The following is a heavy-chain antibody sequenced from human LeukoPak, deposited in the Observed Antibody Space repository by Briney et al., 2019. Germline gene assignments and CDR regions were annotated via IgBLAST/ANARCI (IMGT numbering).Heavy chain of an antibody. V-gene: IGHV1-18*01. J-gene: IGHJ6*02. D-gene: IGHD5-18*01. CDR2: ISAYNGNT. CDR3: ARDAPTAMVIVSSYYYGMDV. CDR1: GYTFTSYG. Sequence: ASVKVSCKASGYTFTSYGISWVRQAPGQGLEWMGWISAYNGNTNYAQKLQGRVTMTTDTSTSTAYMELRSLRSDDTAVYYCARDAPTAMVIVSSYYYGMDVWGQGTTVTVSS.